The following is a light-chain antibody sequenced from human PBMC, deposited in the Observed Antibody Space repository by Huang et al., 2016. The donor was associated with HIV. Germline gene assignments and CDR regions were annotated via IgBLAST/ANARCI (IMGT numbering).Light chain of an antibody. J-gene: IGKJ5*01. CDR3: QQANMYPRS. Sequence: IQLTQSPSSVSASEGDTVRITCRASQEISSWLAWYQQKPREAPTLLIHATSILQSGVPSRFNGSGSGTDFFLTINSLLPDDFATYYCQQANMYPRSFGQGTRLDIK. V-gene: IGKV1-12*01. CDR1: QEISSW. CDR2: ATS.